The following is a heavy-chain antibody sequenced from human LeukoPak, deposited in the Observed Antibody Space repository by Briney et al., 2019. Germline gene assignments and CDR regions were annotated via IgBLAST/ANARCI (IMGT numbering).Heavy chain of an antibody. Sequence: GGSLRLSCAASGFTFSSYAMSWVRQAPGKGLEWVSAISGSGGSTYYADSVKGRFTISRDNSKNTLYLQMNSLRAEDTAVYYCARTPVGEGRSSGYYDYWGQGTLVTVSS. CDR2: ISGSGGST. D-gene: IGHD3-22*01. J-gene: IGHJ4*02. CDR1: GFTFSSYA. V-gene: IGHV3-23*01. CDR3: ARTPVGEGRSSGYYDY.